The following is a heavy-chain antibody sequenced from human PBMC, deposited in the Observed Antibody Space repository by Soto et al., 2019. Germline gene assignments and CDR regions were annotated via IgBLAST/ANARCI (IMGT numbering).Heavy chain of an antibody. D-gene: IGHD4-17*01. Sequence: PSETLSLTCAVYGGSFSGYYWSWIRQPPGKGLEWIGEINHSGSTNYNPSLKSRVTISVDTSKNQFSLTLRSVHTADTAIYFCARDPAGDYGHWGRGTLVTVS. V-gene: IGHV4-34*01. CDR3: ARDPAGDYGH. CDR2: INHSGST. CDR1: GGSFSGYY. J-gene: IGHJ4*02.